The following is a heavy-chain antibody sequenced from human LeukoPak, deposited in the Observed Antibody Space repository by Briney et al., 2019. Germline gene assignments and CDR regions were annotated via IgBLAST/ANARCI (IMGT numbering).Heavy chain of an antibody. V-gene: IGHV3-30*03. Sequence: PGGSLRLSCAASGFTFSSYGMHWVRQAPGKGLEWVAVVSYDGGNKDYADSVKGRFTISRDNSKNTLYLQMNSLRAEDTAVHYCARGYGGQDYFDYWGQGTLVTVSS. D-gene: IGHD4-23*01. J-gene: IGHJ4*02. CDR3: ARGYGGQDYFDY. CDR1: GFTFSSYG. CDR2: VSYDGGNK.